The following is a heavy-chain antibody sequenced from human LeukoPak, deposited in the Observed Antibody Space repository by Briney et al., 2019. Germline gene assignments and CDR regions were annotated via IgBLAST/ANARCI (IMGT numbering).Heavy chain of an antibody. CDR2: ISGSGVST. CDR3: AKDYGDYVPYYYMDV. J-gene: IGHJ6*03. Sequence: GGSLRLSCAASGFTFSNYAMSWVRQAPGKGLEWVSAISGSGVSTYYADSVKGRFTISRDNSKNTLYLQMNSLTAEDTAVYYCAKDYGDYVPYYYMDVWGKGTTVTISS. V-gene: IGHV3-23*01. CDR1: GFTFSNYA. D-gene: IGHD4-17*01.